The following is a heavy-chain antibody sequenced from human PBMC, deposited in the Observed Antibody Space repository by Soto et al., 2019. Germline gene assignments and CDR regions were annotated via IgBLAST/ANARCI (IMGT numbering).Heavy chain of an antibody. CDR1: GFTFSSYA. J-gene: IGHJ3*02. D-gene: IGHD7-27*01. CDR3: GRGRLGISGDAFDI. CDR2: ISYDGSNK. V-gene: IGHV3-30-3*01. Sequence: QVQLVESGGGVVQPGRSLRLSCAASGFTFSSYAMHWVRQAPGKGLEWVAVISYDGSNKYYADSVKGRFTISRDNSKNTLYLQMNSLRAEDTAVYYCGRGRLGISGDAFDIWGQGTMVTVSS.